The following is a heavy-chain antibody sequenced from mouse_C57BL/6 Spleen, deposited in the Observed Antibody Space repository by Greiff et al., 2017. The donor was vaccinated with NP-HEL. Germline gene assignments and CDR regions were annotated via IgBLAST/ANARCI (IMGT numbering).Heavy chain of an antibody. CDR3: AVTTVVATWYFDV. Sequence: QVQLQQPGAELVKPGASVKLSCKASGYTFTSYWMHWVKQRPGQGLEWIGMIHPNSGSTNYNEKFKSKATLTVDKSSSTAYMQLSSLTSEDSAVYYCAVTTVVATWYFDVWGTGTTVTVSS. J-gene: IGHJ1*03. CDR2: IHPNSGST. D-gene: IGHD1-1*01. CDR1: GYTFTSYW. V-gene: IGHV1-64*01.